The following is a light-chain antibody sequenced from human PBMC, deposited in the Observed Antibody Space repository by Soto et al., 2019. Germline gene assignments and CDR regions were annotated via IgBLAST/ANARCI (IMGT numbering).Light chain of an antibody. Sequence: DVVMTQSPLSLPVTLGQPASISCRSSQSLVHSDGNTYLNWFQQRPGHSPRRIIYKVSNRDSGVPARFSGRRSGTDFTLKSSRVEAEDVGVYYYCMQGTHWPRSCGGGTKVETK. J-gene: IGKJ4*01. CDR2: KVS. CDR3: MQGTHWPRS. CDR1: QSLVHSDGNTY. V-gene: IGKV2-30*02.